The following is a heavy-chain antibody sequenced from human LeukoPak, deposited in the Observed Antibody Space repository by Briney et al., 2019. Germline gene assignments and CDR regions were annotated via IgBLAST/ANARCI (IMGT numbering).Heavy chain of an antibody. Sequence: GGSLRLSCAASGFTFSSYAISWVRQAPGKGLEWVSAISGSGSNTYYPGSVKGRFTISRDNAKNTVYLQMNSLRVEDTAVYYCARGALYQYYLDYWGWGQGTLVTVSS. CDR3: ARGALYQYYLDYWG. V-gene: IGHV3-23*01. J-gene: IGHJ4*02. D-gene: IGHD4-17*01. CDR2: ISGSGSNT. CDR1: GFTFSSYA.